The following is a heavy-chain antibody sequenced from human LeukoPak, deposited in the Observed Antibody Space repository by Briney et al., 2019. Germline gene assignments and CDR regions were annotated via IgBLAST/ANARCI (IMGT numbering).Heavy chain of an antibody. J-gene: IGHJ5*02. CDR3: ARDNGAQFDP. Sequence: PSETLSLTCTVSGGSISSYYWSWIRQPPGEGLEWIGYIYYSGSTNYNPSLKSRVTISVDTSKNQFSLKLSSVTAADTAVYYCARDNGAQFDPWGQGTLVTVSS. CDR2: IYYSGST. V-gene: IGHV4-59*13. CDR1: GGSISSYY.